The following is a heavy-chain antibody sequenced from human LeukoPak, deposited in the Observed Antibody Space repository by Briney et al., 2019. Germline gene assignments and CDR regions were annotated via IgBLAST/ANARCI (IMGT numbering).Heavy chain of an antibody. CDR2: IIPIFGTV. J-gene: IGHJ4*02. D-gene: IGHD2-2*01. CDR1: GGTFSSYA. Sequence: ASVKVSCKASGGTFSSYAISWVRQAPGQGLEWMGGIIPIFGTVNYAQKFQGRVTITAGESTSTAYMELSSLRSEDTAVYYCASSNYCSSTSCYEGGYYFDYWGQGTLVTVSS. V-gene: IGHV1-69*13. CDR3: ASSNYCSSTSCYEGGYYFDY.